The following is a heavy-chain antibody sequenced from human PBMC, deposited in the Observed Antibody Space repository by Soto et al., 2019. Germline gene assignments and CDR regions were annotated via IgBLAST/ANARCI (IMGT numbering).Heavy chain of an antibody. CDR2: ISGSGSSP. CDR3: ARYAYGLSSSSWYRGGWFDP. D-gene: IGHD6-13*01. CDR1: GFSFTSYT. J-gene: IGHJ5*02. Sequence: EVQLLESGGGLGQPGGSLRLSCAASGFSFTSYTMALVRQAPGKGLEWVSAISGSGSSPYYADSVKGRFTVSRDSSKDMVYLKMDSLRVEDTAVYYCARYAYGLSSSSWYRGGWFDPWGQGTLVTVSS. V-gene: IGHV3-23*01.